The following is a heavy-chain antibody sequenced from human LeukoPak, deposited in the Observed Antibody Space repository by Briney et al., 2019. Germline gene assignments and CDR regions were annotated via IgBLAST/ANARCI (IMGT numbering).Heavy chain of an antibody. CDR3: ARARYYYDSSGYYYEECFDY. V-gene: IGHV1-3*01. CDR1: GYTFTGYY. CDR2: INAGNGNT. J-gene: IGHJ4*02. D-gene: IGHD3-22*01. Sequence: GASVKVSCKASGYTFTGYYMHWVRQAPGQRLEWMGWINAGNGNTKYSQKFQGRVTITRDTSASTAYMELSSLRSEDTAVYYCARARYYYDSSGYYYEECFDYWGQGTLVTVSS.